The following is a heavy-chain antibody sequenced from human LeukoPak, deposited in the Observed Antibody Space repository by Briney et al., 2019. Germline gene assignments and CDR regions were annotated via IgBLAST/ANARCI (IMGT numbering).Heavy chain of an antibody. V-gene: IGHV5-51*01. CDR3: ATWGRNGYFGMDV. CDR1: GDSFRNSW. D-gene: IGHD1-1*01. CDR2: IYPGDSET. J-gene: IGHJ6*02. Sequence: GEPLKISCQWSGDSFRNSWIGWVRQVTGKGPDWVGVIYPGDSETRYSPSFQGHVTISVDKSLSVAYSQWSSLKASDSAFYYCATWGRNGYFGMDVWGQGTTVIVS.